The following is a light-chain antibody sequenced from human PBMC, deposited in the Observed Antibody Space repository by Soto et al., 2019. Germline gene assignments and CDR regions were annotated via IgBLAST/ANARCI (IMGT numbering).Light chain of an antibody. CDR2: RNN. J-gene: IGLJ2*01. V-gene: IGLV1-47*01. Sequence: QSVLTQPPSASGTPGQRVTISCSGSSSNIGSTYVYWYQQLPGTAPKLLIYRNNQRPSGVPDRCSGSKSGTSASLAISGLRSEDEADYYCAAWDDSLSGHVVFGGGTKLTVL. CDR1: SSNIGSTY. CDR3: AAWDDSLSGHVV.